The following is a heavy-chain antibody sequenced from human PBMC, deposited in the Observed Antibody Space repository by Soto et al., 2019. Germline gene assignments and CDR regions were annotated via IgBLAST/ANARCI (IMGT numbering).Heavy chain of an antibody. CDR3: ARDLAAVPRAFDY. CDR1: GGSISSYF. CDR2: VYYTGTT. J-gene: IGHJ4*02. Sequence: QVQLQESGPGLLKPSETLSLTCTVSGGSISSYFYIWVRQPPGKGLEWIGSVYYTGTTDYTPSLKSRVTISVDTSKTQFSLNLRSVTAADTAVYYCARDLAAVPRAFDYWGRGTLVTVSS. V-gene: IGHV4-59*01. D-gene: IGHD6-13*01.